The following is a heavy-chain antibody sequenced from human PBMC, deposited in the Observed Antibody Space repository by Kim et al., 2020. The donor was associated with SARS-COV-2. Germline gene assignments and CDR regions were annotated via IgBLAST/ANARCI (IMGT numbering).Heavy chain of an antibody. CDR2: IYPGDSDN. CDR3: AIPLRGDTANPLDRDY. D-gene: IGHD5-18*01. Sequence: GESLKISCKGSGYSFTSYWIGWVRQMPGKGLEWMGIIYPGDSDNRYSPSFQGQVTISADKSISTAYLQRSSLKASDTAMYYCAIPLRGDTANPLDRDYWGQGTLVTVSS. J-gene: IGHJ4*02. V-gene: IGHV5-51*01. CDR1: GYSFTSYW.